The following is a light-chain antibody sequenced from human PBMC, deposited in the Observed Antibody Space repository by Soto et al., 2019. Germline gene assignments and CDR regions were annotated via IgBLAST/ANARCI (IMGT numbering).Light chain of an antibody. CDR1: QSISSN. CDR3: QQYNSWSPYT. Sequence: EIVMTQSPATLSVSPGERATLSCRASQSISSNLAWYQQKPGQAPRLLIYGASTTATGIPARFSGSGSGTEFTLTVSGLQSEDSAVYYCQQYNSWSPYTFGQGTKLEIK. V-gene: IGKV3-15*01. J-gene: IGKJ2*01. CDR2: GAS.